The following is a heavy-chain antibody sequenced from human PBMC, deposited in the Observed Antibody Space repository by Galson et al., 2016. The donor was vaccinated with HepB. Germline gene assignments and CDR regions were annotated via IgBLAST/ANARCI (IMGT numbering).Heavy chain of an antibody. CDR1: GYIFTTYW. CDR2: IYPGDSDT. V-gene: IGHV5-51*01. D-gene: IGHD3-9*01. CDR3: ERRYYDILIGCARDTDGMGV. J-gene: IGHJ6*02. Sequence: QSGAEVKKPGESLRISCKTSGYIFTTYWIGWVRQMPGKGLEWMGVIYPGDSDTRYNPSFQGQVTISADKSISTAYLQWSSLKASDTAIYYCERRYYDILIGCARDTDGMGVWGQGTTVTVSS.